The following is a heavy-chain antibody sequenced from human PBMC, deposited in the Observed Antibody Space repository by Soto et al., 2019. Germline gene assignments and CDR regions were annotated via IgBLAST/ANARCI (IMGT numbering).Heavy chain of an antibody. J-gene: IGHJ6*02. CDR1: GFTFSSYA. CDR2: ISGSGGST. CDR3: ATPYYYGSGSYYYYYYGMVV. Sequence: EVQLLESGGGLVQPGGSLRLSCAASGFTFSSYAMSWVRQAPGKGLEWVSAISGSGGSTYYADSVKGRFTISRDNSKNTLYLQMNSLRAEDTPVYYCATPYYYGSGSYYYYYYGMVVWGQGTTVTVSS. V-gene: IGHV3-23*01. D-gene: IGHD3-10*01.